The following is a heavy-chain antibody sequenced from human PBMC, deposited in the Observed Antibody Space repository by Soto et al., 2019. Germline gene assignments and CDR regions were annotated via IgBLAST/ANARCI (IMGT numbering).Heavy chain of an antibody. V-gene: IGHV4-30-4*01. CDR2: IYYSGST. Sequence: SETLSLTCTVSGGSISSGDYYWSWIRQPPGKGLEWIGYIYYSGSTYYNPSLKSRVTISVDTSKNQFSLKLSSVTAADTAVYYCARVGSSIAARPFDYWGQGTLVTVSS. J-gene: IGHJ4*02. CDR3: ARVGSSIAARPFDY. D-gene: IGHD6-6*01. CDR1: GGSISSGDYY.